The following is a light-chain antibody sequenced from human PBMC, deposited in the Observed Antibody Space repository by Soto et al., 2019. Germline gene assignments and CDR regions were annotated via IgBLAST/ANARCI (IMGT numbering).Light chain of an antibody. CDR3: QQYNTWPPT. Sequence: ETVMTQSPATLSVSPGERPTLSCRASQSVSSNLAWYQQKPGQAPRLLIYDASTRATGIPARFSGSGSGTEFTLTIRSLQSEDFAVYYCQQYNTWPPTFGPGTKVDIK. J-gene: IGKJ3*01. V-gene: IGKV3-15*01. CDR2: DAS. CDR1: QSVSSN.